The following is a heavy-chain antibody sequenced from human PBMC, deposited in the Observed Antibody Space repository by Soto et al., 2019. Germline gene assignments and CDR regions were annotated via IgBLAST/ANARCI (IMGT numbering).Heavy chain of an antibody. CDR1: GFTFSSYA. J-gene: IGHJ3*02. V-gene: IGHV3-30-3*01. CDR3: ARPSIVGATSAFDI. Sequence: LRLSCAASGFTFSSYAMHWVRQAPGKGLEWVAVISYDGSNKYYADSVKGRFTISRDNSKNTLYLQMNSLRAEDTAVYYCARPSIVGATSAFDIWGQGTMVTVSS. CDR2: ISYDGSNK. D-gene: IGHD1-26*01.